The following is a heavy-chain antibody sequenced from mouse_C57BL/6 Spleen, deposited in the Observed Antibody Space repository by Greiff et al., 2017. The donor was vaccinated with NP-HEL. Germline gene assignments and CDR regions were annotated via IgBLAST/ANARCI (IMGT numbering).Heavy chain of an antibody. V-gene: IGHV1-74*01. CDR1: GYTFTSYW. CDR2: IHPSDSDT. CDR3: AIGDYGNYVRGDY. J-gene: IGHJ2*01. D-gene: IGHD2-1*01. Sequence: QVQLKQPGAELVKPGASVKVSCKASGYTFTSYWMHWVKQRPGQGLEWIGRIHPSDSDTNYNQKFKGKATLTVDKSSSTAYMQLSSLTSEDAAVYYCAIGDYGNYVRGDYWGQGTTLTVSS.